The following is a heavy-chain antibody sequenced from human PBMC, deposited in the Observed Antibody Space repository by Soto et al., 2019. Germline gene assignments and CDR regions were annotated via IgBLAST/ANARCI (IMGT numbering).Heavy chain of an antibody. J-gene: IGHJ3*02. V-gene: IGHV1-8*01. D-gene: IGHD2-2*03. CDR2: VNPNSGNT. Sequence: QVQLVQSGAEVKRPGASVKVSCKASGYTFTSYDFNWVRQAPEQGLEWMGWVNPNSGNTDYAQNFQGRVTMTRNTSIRTAYMELSSLRSEDTAVYYCARASYLDPAFDIWGQGTMVTVSS. CDR1: GYTFTSYD. CDR3: ARASYLDPAFDI.